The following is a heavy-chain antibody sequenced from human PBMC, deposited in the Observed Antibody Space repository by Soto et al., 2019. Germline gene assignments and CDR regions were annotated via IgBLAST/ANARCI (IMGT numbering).Heavy chain of an antibody. Sequence: GGSLRLSCSASGFSITDYAMSWVRQAPGKGLEWVSSISDSGTKTFYGDSVKGRFAISRDTSKNTVYMQMNNLRAEDTALYYCAKDGIRKDDYWGQGTVVTVSS. J-gene: IGHJ4*02. CDR2: ISDSGTKT. V-gene: IGHV3-23*01. CDR1: GFSITDYA. CDR3: AKDGIRKDDY.